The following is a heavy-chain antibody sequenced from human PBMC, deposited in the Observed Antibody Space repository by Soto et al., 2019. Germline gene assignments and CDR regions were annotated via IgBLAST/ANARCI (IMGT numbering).Heavy chain of an antibody. J-gene: IGHJ4*02. Sequence: SVKVSCKASGGTFSTYTISWVRQAPGQGLEWMGRIIPILNSVNYGQKFQGRVTITADKTTSTAYMELSSLRSEDTAVYYCARGLNGYLYYFDYWGQGTLVTVSS. CDR3: ARGLNGYLYYFDY. CDR1: GGTFSTYT. D-gene: IGHD5-18*01. CDR2: IIPILNSV. V-gene: IGHV1-69*08.